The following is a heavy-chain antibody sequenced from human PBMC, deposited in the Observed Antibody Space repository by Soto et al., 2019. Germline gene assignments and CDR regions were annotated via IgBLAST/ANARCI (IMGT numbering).Heavy chain of an antibody. CDR3: TLSYGDSYYYYYGMDV. Sequence: GEPLKISCKGSGYSFTSYWIVWVRQMPGKGLEWMGIIYPGDSDTRYSPSFQGQVTISADKSISTAYLQWSSLKASDTAMYYCTLSYGDSYYYYYGMDVWGQGTTVTVSS. CDR2: IYPGDSDT. V-gene: IGHV5-51*01. D-gene: IGHD4-17*01. CDR1: GYSFTSYW. J-gene: IGHJ6*01.